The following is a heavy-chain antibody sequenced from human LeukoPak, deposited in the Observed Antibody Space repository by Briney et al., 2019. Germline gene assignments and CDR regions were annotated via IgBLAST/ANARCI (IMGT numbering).Heavy chain of an antibody. CDR1: GFTFSSYA. D-gene: IGHD2-15*01. V-gene: IGHV3-23*01. CDR3: AKVGCSGGSCPRTYYYGMDV. Sequence: GGSLRLSCAASGFTFSSYAMSWVRQAPGKGLEWVSAISGSGGSTYYADSVKGRFTISRDNSKNTLYLQMNSLRAEDTAVYYCAKVGCSGGSCPRTYYYGMDVWGQGTTVTVSS. J-gene: IGHJ6*02. CDR2: ISGSGGST.